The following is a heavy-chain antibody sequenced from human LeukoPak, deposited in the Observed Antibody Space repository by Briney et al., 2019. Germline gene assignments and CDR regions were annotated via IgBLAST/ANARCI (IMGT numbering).Heavy chain of an antibody. J-gene: IGHJ4*02. D-gene: IGHD3-22*01. V-gene: IGHV1-69*04. CDR3: ATEVGYDSSGYWGN. CDR1: GGTFSSYA. CDR2: IIPILGIA. Sequence: SVKVSCKASGGTFSSYAISWVRQAPGQGLEWMGRIIPILGIANYAQKFQGRVTITADKSTSTAYMELSSLRSEDTAVYYCATEVGYDSSGYWGNWGQGTLVTVSS.